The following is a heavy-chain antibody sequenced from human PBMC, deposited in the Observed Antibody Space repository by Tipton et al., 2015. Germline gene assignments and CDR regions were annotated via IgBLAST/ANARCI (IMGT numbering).Heavy chain of an antibody. Sequence: SLRLSCAATGFTFSSYAMSWVRQAPGKGLEWVSGISGSGGGTYYADSMEGRLSISRDNSKNTLYLQMKSLRAEDTAVYYCAKGDSDYGHYYYYGLDVWGQGTTVTVSS. J-gene: IGHJ6*02. CDR2: ISGSGGGT. CDR3: AKGDSDYGHYYYYGLDV. CDR1: GFTFSSYA. D-gene: IGHD4-17*01. V-gene: IGHV3-23*01.